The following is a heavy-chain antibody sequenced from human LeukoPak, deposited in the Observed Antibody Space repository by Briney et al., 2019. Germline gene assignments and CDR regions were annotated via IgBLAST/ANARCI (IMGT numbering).Heavy chain of an antibody. Sequence: GGSLRLSCAASGFTFSSYGMHWVRQAPGKGLEWVAFIRYDGSNKYYADSVKGRFTISRDSSKNTLYLQMSSLRAEDTAVYFCADNLSRWGQGTLVTVSS. CDR2: IRYDGSNK. D-gene: IGHD1-1*01. V-gene: IGHV3-30*02. CDR3: ADNLSR. J-gene: IGHJ4*02. CDR1: GFTFSSYG.